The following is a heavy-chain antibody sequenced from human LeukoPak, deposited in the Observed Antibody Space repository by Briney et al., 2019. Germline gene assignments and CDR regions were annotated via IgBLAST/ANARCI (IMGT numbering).Heavy chain of an antibody. CDR3: ARDPSSGWYLKGWFDP. Sequence: PSETLSLTCTVSGGSISSSSYYWGWIRQPPGKGLEWIGSIYYSGSSYYNPSLKSRVTIFVDTSKNQFSLKLSSVTAADTAVYYCARDPSSGWYLKGWFDPWGQGTLVTVSS. CDR1: GGSISSSSYY. D-gene: IGHD6-19*01. V-gene: IGHV4-39*02. CDR2: IYYSGSS. J-gene: IGHJ5*02.